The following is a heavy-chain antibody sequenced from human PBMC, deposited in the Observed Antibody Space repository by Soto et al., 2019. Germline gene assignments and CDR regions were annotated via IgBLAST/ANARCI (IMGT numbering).Heavy chain of an antibody. V-gene: IGHV3-23*01. CDR3: AKCCSARFLEGLYY. Sequence: PGGSLRLSCAASGFTFSSYAMSWVRQAPGKGLEWVSAISGSGGSTYYADSVKGRFTISRDNSKNTLYLQMNSLRAEDTAVYYCAKCCSARFLEGLYYWGQGTLVTGSA. D-gene: IGHD3-3*01. CDR1: GFTFSSYA. J-gene: IGHJ4*01. CDR2: ISGSGGST.